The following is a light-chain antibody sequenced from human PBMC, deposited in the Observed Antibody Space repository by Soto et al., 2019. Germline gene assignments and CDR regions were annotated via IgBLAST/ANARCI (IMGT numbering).Light chain of an antibody. Sequence: QSALTQPASVSGSPGQSITISCTGTSSDVGGYNYVSWYQQHPRKAPKLMIYEVSDRPSGVSNRFSGSKSGNTASLTISGLQAEDEADYYCSSFTTSNALGFGTGTKLTVL. CDR3: SSFTTSNALG. V-gene: IGLV2-14*01. CDR2: EVS. J-gene: IGLJ1*01. CDR1: SSDVGGYNY.